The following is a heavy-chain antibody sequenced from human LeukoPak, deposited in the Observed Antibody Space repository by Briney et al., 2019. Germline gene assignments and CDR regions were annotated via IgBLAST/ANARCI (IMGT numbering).Heavy chain of an antibody. CDR1: GFTFSNYG. Sequence: PGGSLRLSCAASGFTFSNYGMTWVRQAPGKGLEWVSGISGSGGLTYYSDSVKGRFTISRDNSKNTLYLQMNRLRAEDTAVYYCARDTMVRGYWGQGTLVTVSS. D-gene: IGHD3-10*01. J-gene: IGHJ4*02. V-gene: IGHV3-23*01. CDR2: ISGSGGLT. CDR3: ARDTMVRGY.